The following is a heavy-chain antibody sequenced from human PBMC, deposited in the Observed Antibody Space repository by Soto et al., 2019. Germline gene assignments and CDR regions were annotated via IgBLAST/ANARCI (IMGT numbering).Heavy chain of an antibody. CDR2: FDPEDGET. J-gene: IGHJ4*02. CDR3: ATDLGGEYSSSSCYY. Sequence: ASVKVSCTVSGYTLTELSMHWVRQAPGKGLEWMGGFDPEDGETIYAQKFQGRVTMTEDTSTDTAYMELSSLRSEDTAVYYCATDLGGEYSSSSCYYWGQGTLVTVSS. CDR1: GYTLTELS. V-gene: IGHV1-24*01. D-gene: IGHD6-6*01.